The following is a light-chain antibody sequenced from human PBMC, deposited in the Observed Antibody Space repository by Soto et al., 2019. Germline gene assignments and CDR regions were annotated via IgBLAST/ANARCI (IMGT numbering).Light chain of an antibody. Sequence: EIVLTQSPGTLSLSPGERGTLSCRASQSVRSSYLAWYQHKPGQAPRLLIYGASNRATGIPDRFSGSGSGTDFTLTISRLESEDFAVYFCQQYDTSPGTFGPGTKVDIK. CDR1: QSVRSSY. J-gene: IGKJ3*01. V-gene: IGKV3-20*01. CDR2: GAS. CDR3: QQYDTSPGT.